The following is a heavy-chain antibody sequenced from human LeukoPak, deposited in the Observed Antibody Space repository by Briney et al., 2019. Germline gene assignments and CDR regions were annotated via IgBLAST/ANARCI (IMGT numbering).Heavy chain of an antibody. CDR2: IYYSGST. Sequence: SETLSLTCTVSGDSISSHYWSWIRQPPGKGLEWIGYIYYSGSTNYNPSLKSRVTISVDTSKNQFSLKLSSVTAADTAVYYCARYSSSSAFDYWGQGTLVTVSS. V-gene: IGHV4-59*11. D-gene: IGHD6-6*01. CDR3: ARYSSSSAFDY. CDR1: GDSISSHY. J-gene: IGHJ4*02.